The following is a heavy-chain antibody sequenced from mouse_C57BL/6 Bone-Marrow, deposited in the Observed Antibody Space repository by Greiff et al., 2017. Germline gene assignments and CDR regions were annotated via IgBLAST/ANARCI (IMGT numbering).Heavy chain of an antibody. V-gene: IGHV1-64*01. D-gene: IGHD2-4*01. CDR2: IHPNSGST. J-gene: IGHJ2*01. CDR1: GYTFTSYW. CDR3: ARAIYYDYVRASLDY. Sequence: VQLQQPGAELVKPGASVKLSCKASGYTFTSYWMHWVKQRPGQGLEWIGMIHPNSGSTNYNEKFKSKATLTVDKSSSTAYMQLSSLTSEDSAVYYCARAIYYDYVRASLDYWGQGTTLTVSS.